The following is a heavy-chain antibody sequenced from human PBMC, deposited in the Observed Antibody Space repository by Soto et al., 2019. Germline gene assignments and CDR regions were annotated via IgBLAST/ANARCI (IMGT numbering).Heavy chain of an antibody. CDR3: AKDSGYQLPDNYFYYGLDV. J-gene: IGHJ6*02. CDR1: GFTFTSHA. CDR2: IPYDEIDK. D-gene: IGHD2-2*01. V-gene: IGHV3-30*18. Sequence: QGQLVESGGGVVQPGRSLRLSCAASGFTFTSHAMHWVRQTPGKGLEWVAAIPYDEIDKKYATSVKGRFTVSRDNVRNTLSLQKNSLRPEDTAVYYCAKDSGYQLPDNYFYYGLDVWGQGTTVTVSS.